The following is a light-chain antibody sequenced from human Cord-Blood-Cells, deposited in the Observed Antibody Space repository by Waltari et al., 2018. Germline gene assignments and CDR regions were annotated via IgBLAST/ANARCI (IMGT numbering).Light chain of an antibody. CDR2: LGS. V-gene: IGKV2-28*01. CDR1: QSLLHSNGYNY. CDR3: MQALQTPYT. J-gene: IGKJ2*01. Sequence: DMVMTQSPLSLPVTLGEPASISSRLIQSLLHSNGYNYLDWYLQKPGQSPQLLIYLGSNRASGVPDRFSGSGSGTDFTLKISRVEAEDVGVYYCMQALQTPYTFGQGTKLEIK.